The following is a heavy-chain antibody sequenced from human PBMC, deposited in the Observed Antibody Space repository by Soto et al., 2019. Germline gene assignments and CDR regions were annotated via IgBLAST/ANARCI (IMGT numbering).Heavy chain of an antibody. J-gene: IGHJ4*02. CDR1: GSTFSDYY. Sequence: PGGSLRISFAASGSTFSDYYMSWIRQAPGKGLEWISYIDTSGTKIYYADSVKGRFTITRDNAKNSLYLEMNSLRDEDTAVYYCASHYDMWSGYLSPVDYWGQGTLVTVSS. D-gene: IGHD3-3*01. V-gene: IGHV3-11*01. CDR2: IDTSGTKI. CDR3: ASHYDMWSGYLSPVDY.